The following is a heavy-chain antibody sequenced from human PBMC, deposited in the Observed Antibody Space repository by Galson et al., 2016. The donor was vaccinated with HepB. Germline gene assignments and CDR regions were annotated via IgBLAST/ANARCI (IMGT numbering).Heavy chain of an antibody. CDR3: AKGGIGHCGNGVCYTSTFDG. V-gene: IGHV3-23*01. CDR1: GFTFSSYT. J-gene: IGHJ4*02. D-gene: IGHD2-8*01. CDR2: VSDSGVST. Sequence: SLRLSCAASGFTFSSYTMSWVRQAPGKGLEWVASVSDSGVSTYYTDSVKGRFTISSDNAQNTLFLQMNALRAEDTAVYFCAKGGIGHCGNGVCYTSTFDGWGQGNQVTVSS.